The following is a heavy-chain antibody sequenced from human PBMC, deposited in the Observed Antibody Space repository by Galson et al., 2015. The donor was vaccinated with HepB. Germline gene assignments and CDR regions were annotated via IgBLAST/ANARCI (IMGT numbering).Heavy chain of an antibody. CDR1: GYTFTRYY. D-gene: IGHD5-18*01. J-gene: IGHJ4*02. V-gene: IGHV1-46*01. Sequence: SVKVSCKASGYTFTRYYIHWVRQAPGQGLEWMALINTSGGSTSYARKFQNRVTVTRDTSTNTAYMEMSSLRSADTAMYYCARLDTAGDHWGQGTLVTVSS. CDR2: INTSGGST. CDR3: ARLDTAGDH.